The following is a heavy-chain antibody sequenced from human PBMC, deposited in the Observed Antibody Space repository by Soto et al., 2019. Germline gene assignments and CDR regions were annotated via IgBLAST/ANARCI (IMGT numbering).Heavy chain of an antibody. J-gene: IGHJ3*02. V-gene: IGHV3-53*01. CDR3: EKPIVLYDTSGPRAFDI. CDR2: IYSGGST. Sequence: GGSLRLSCSASGFTVSSNYMSWVRQAPGKGVEWVSVIYSGGSTYYADSVKGRFTIFRDDSKNTLYLLMNTLRGDDTAVYFCEKPIVLYDTSGPRAFDIWGQGTMVTVS. D-gene: IGHD3-22*01. CDR1: GFTVSSNY.